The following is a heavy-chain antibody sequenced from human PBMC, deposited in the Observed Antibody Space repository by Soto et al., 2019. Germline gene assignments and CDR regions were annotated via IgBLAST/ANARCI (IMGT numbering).Heavy chain of an antibody. J-gene: IGHJ4*02. D-gene: IGHD2-21*02. V-gene: IGHV1-69*13. CDR3: ARAETYCGGDCYYDY. CDR2: IIPIFGTA. Sequence: ASVKVSCKASGDTFSRYAISWVRQAPGQGLEWMGGIIPIFGTANYAQKFQGRVTITADESTSTAYMELSSLRSEDTAVYYCARAETYCGGDCYYDYWGQGTLVPVSP. CDR1: GDTFSRYA.